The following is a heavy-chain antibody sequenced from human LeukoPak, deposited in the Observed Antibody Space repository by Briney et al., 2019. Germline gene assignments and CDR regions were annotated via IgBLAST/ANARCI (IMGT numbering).Heavy chain of an antibody. CDR2: IGSKANNYAT. V-gene: IGHV3-73*01. Sequence: GGSLKLSCEASGFMFSGSPMHWVRQASGKGLEWVGHIGSKANNYATIYAASVKGRFTISRDDSKNTAYLQMNSLKTEDTAVYYCARPSQYGSGTDYYFDSWGRGTLVTVSS. J-gene: IGHJ4*02. CDR3: ARPSQYGSGTDYYFDS. D-gene: IGHD3-10*01. CDR1: GFMFSGSP.